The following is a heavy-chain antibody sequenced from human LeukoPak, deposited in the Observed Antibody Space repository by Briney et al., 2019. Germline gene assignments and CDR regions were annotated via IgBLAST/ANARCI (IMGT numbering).Heavy chain of an antibody. D-gene: IGHD1-1*01. CDR1: GYTFSSYG. V-gene: IGHV1-18*01. CDR3: ATTTWNDVRFVAFDI. CDR2: ISVYNGNP. J-gene: IGHJ3*02. Sequence: ASVKVSCKASGYTFSSYGISWVRQAPGQGLEWMGWISVYNGNPEYAQKFQGRVIMTTDTFTSTAYMELSSLRSEDTAVYYCATTTWNDVRFVAFDIWGQGTMVTVSS.